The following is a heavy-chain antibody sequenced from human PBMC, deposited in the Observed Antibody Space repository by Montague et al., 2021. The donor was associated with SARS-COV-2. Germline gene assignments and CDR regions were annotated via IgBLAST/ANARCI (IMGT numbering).Heavy chain of an antibody. V-gene: IGHV4-61*01. CDR3: TRGIDSYKTGY. CDR2: LFHIDTA. Sequence: SETLSLTCTVSDGSVISTYPHWHWVRQSPGRGLEWIGGYLFHIDTADYNAPLRSRVTISVDTSTNQFSLKLTSVTAADTAVYYCTRGIDSYKTGYWGQGIQVTVSS. D-gene: IGHD6-13*01. CDR1: DGSVISTYPH. J-gene: IGHJ4*02.